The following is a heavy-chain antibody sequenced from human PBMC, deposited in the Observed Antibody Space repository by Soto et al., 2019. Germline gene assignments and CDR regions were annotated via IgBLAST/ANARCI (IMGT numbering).Heavy chain of an antibody. D-gene: IGHD3-10*01. Sequence: ASVKVSCKASGFTFTSSAVQWVRQARGQRLEWIGWIVVGSGNTNYAQKFQERVTITRDMSTSTAYMELSSLRSEDTAVYYCAARITMVRGVKYGMDVWGQGTTVTVSS. CDR3: AARITMVRGVKYGMDV. J-gene: IGHJ6*02. V-gene: IGHV1-58*01. CDR1: GFTFTSSA. CDR2: IVVGSGNT.